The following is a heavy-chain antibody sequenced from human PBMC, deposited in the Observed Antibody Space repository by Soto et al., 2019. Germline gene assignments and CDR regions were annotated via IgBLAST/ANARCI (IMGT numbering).Heavy chain of an antibody. J-gene: IGHJ4*02. CDR2: INHSGST. D-gene: IGHD2-21*01. CDR3: ARGYSAVGAY. V-gene: IGHV4-34*01. Sequence: PSETLSLTCAVYGGSFSGYYWSWIRQPPGKGLEWIGEINHSGSTNYNPSLKSRVTISVDTSKNQFSLKLSSVTAADTAVYYCARGYSAVGAYWGQGTLVTVSS. CDR1: GGSFSGYY.